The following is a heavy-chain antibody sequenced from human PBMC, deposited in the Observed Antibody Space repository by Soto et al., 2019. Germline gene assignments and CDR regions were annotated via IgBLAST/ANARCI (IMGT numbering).Heavy chain of an antibody. V-gene: IGHV1-69*12. CDR1: GGTFSNYA. D-gene: IGHD6-19*01. J-gene: IGHJ6*02. CDR3: ARVEAVAGIYNYHGLDV. Sequence: QVQMVQSGAEVKKTGSSVKVSCKASGGTFSNYAISWVRQAPGQGLEWMGGIVPIFGTTYYAQKFQGRVTIIADDSTTTAYLELGSLRSEDTAMYYCARVEAVAGIYNYHGLDVWGQGTAVSVSS. CDR2: IVPIFGTT.